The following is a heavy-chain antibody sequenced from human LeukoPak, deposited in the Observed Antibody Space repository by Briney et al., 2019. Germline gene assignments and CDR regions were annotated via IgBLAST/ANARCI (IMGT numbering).Heavy chain of an antibody. CDR3: AREGNYCSGGSCYPGWFDP. CDR1: GGSISSGGYY. J-gene: IGHJ5*02. Sequence: SETLSLTGTVSGGSISSGGYYWSCIRQHPGKGLEWIGYIYYSGSTYYNPSLKSRVTISVDTSKNQFSLKLSSVTAADTAVYYCAREGNYCSGGSCYPGWFDPWGQGTLVTVSS. CDR2: IYYSGST. V-gene: IGHV4-31*03. D-gene: IGHD2-15*01.